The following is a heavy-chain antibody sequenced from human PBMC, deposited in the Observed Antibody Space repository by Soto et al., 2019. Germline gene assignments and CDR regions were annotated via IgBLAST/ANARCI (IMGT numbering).Heavy chain of an antibody. Sequence: QVQLVESGGGVVQPGRSLRLSCAASGFTFSSYGMHWVRQAPGKGLEWVAVIWYDGSNKYYADSVKGRFTISRDNSKNTLYLQLNSLRAEDTAVYYCARDRLFIYYDSSDYYYYGMDVWGQGTTVTVSS. CDR1: GFTFSSYG. D-gene: IGHD3-22*01. CDR2: IWYDGSNK. J-gene: IGHJ6*02. CDR3: ARDRLFIYYDSSDYYYYGMDV. V-gene: IGHV3-33*01.